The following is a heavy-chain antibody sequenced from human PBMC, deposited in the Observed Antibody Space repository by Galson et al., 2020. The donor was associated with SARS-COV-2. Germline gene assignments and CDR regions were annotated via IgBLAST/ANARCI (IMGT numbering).Heavy chain of an antibody. CDR1: GYSFTSYW. V-gene: IGHV5-10-1*01. D-gene: IGHD1-1*01. CDR2: IDPSDSYT. Sequence: KIGESLKISCKGSGYSFTSYWISWVRQMPGKGLEWMGRIDPSDSYTNYSPSFQGHVTISADKSISTAYLQWSSLKASDTAMYYCARHVRPEREAFDYWGQGTLVTVSS. J-gene: IGHJ4*02. CDR3: ARHVRPEREAFDY.